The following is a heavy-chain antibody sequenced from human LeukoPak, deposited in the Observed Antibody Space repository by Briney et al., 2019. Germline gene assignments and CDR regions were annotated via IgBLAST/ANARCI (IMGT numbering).Heavy chain of an antibody. D-gene: IGHD4-17*01. CDR2: ISSSGSTI. V-gene: IGHV3-11*04. CDR1: GFTFSDYY. J-gene: IGHJ2*01. Sequence: GGSLRLSCAASGFTFSDYYMSWIRQAPGKGLEWVSYISSSGSTIYYADSVKGRFTISRDNAKNSLYLQMNSLRAEDTAVYYCARDPRDYGDYGLTWYFDLWGRGTLVTVSS. CDR3: ARDPRDYGDYGLTWYFDL.